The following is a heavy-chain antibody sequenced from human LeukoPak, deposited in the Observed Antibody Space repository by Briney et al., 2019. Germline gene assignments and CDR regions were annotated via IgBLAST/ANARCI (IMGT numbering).Heavy chain of an antibody. Sequence: PGGSLRLSCAASGFTFSSYWMSWVRQAPGKGLKWVANIKQDGSEKYYVDSVKGRFTISRDNAKNSLYLQMNSLRAEDTAVYYRATSYGDYPNDAFDIWGQGTMVTVSS. V-gene: IGHV3-7*01. CDR1: GFTFSSYW. CDR2: IKQDGSEK. D-gene: IGHD4-17*01. J-gene: IGHJ3*02. CDR3: ATSYGDYPNDAFDI.